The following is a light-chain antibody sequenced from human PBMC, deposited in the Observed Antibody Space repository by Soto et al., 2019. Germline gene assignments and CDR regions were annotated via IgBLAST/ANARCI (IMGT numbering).Light chain of an antibody. CDR1: QSVSSNY. CDR3: QQYGNLPLT. V-gene: IGKV3-20*01. J-gene: IGKJ4*01. Sequence: IVLTQSPGTLSLSPGERATLSCRASQSVSSNYLAWYQQKPGQAPRVLIYGASSRATGVPDRFSSSGSGTDFTLTISRLEPEDFAVYYCQQYGNLPLTFGGGTKVEIK. CDR2: GAS.